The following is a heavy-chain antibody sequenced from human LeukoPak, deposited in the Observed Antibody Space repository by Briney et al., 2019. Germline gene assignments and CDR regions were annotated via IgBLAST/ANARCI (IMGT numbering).Heavy chain of an antibody. Sequence: VASVKGSCKASVYTFTSYDINRVRQATGQGVVRMGGMNPNSGNTEYAQKFQGRVTMTRNTSMSPAYMELSSLRSEDTAVYYCARGGYCSSTSCSFHNWFDPWGQGTLVTVSS. D-gene: IGHD2-2*01. CDR1: VYTFTSYD. J-gene: IGHJ5*02. CDR2: MNPNSGNT. V-gene: IGHV1-8*01. CDR3: ARGGYCSSTSCSFHNWFDP.